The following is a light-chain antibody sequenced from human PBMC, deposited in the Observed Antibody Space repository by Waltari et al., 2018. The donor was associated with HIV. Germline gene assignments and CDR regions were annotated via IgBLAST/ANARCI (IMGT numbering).Light chain of an antibody. CDR2: YAS. CDR3: HQSSSFEFT. CDR1: QSIGSC. V-gene: IGKV6-21*01. J-gene: IGKJ3*01. Sequence: EILLTQSPDFQSVTPKEKVTITCRASQSIGSCLHWYQQIPDQSPKLLIKYASQSFSGVPSRFSGSGSGTDFTLTINSLEAEDAATYYCHQSSSFEFTFGPGTKVDIK.